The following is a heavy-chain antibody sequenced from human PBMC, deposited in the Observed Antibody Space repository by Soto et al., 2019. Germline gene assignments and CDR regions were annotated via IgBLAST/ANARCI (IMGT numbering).Heavy chain of an antibody. CDR1: VYSITSYD. CDR3: AAAGRGYYYYYGMDV. J-gene: IGHJ6*02. Sequence: SVNGACKASVYSITSYDRHWVRQATGQGLEWMGWMNPNSGNTGYAQKFQGRVTMTRNTSISTAYMELSSLRSEDTAVYYCAAAGRGYYYYYGMDVWGQGHTVTVSS. CDR2: MNPNSGNT. V-gene: IGHV1-8*01. D-gene: IGHD3-10*01.